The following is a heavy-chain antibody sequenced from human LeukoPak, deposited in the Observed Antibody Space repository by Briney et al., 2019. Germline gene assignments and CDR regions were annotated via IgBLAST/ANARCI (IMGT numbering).Heavy chain of an antibody. CDR1: GGSFSGYY. CDR3: ARRGIVVVPAAMRWWFDP. CDR2: INHSGST. V-gene: IGHV4-34*01. J-gene: IGHJ5*02. Sequence: SETLSLTCAVYGGSFSGYYWSWIRQPPGKGREWIGEINHSGSTNYNPSLKSRVTISVDTSKNQFSLKLSSVTAADTAVYYCARRGIVVVPAAMRWWFDPWGQGTLVTVSS. D-gene: IGHD2-2*01.